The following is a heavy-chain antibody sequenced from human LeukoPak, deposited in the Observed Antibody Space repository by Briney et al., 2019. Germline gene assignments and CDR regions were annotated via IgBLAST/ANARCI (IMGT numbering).Heavy chain of an antibody. CDR3: ARGALYYDILTGPQRAPDALDI. Sequence: GGSLRLSCAASGFTFSSYAMHWVRQAPGKGLEWVAIISYDGTNKYYADSVKGRFTISRDNSKNTLYLQMNSLRAEDTAVYYCARGALYYDILTGPQRAPDALDIWGQGTMVTVSS. CDR2: ISYDGTNK. V-gene: IGHV3-30*14. J-gene: IGHJ3*02. D-gene: IGHD3-9*01. CDR1: GFTFSSYA.